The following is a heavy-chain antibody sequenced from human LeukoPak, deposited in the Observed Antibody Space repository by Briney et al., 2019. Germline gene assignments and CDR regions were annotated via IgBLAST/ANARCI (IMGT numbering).Heavy chain of an antibody. J-gene: IGHJ4*02. CDR2: IYYSGSS. D-gene: IGHD3-22*01. Sequence: SETLSLTCTVSGGSISNYYWSWIRQPPGKGLEWIGYIYYSGSSNYNPSLKSRVTISLDTSKNQFSLKLSSVTAADTAVYYCARDFRPYYYDSSGYYYYFDYWGQGTLVTVSS. V-gene: IGHV4-59*12. CDR1: GGSISNYY. CDR3: ARDFRPYYYDSSGYYYYFDY.